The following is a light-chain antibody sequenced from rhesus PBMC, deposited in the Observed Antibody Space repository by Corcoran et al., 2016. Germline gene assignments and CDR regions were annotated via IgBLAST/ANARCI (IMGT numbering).Light chain of an antibody. Sequence: QAALTQPPSVSGSPGQSVTISCTGTSNDVGGYDYVSWYQQHPGTAPKLMIYEVSKRPSGVSDRFSGSKSGNTASPTISGLQAEDEADYYCSSYAGSNTDVFGSGTKLTVL. CDR2: EVS. J-gene: IGLJ6*01. CDR1: SNDVGGYDY. CDR3: SSYAGSNTDV. V-gene: IGLV2-23*01.